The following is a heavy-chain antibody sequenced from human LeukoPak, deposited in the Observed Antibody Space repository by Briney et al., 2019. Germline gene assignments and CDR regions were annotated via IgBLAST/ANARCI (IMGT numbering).Heavy chain of an antibody. J-gene: IGHJ1*01. CDR3: AADPHSGGWSRPENFQQ. CDR1: GFTFPRST. CDR2: IVADSGNT. D-gene: IGHD2-15*01. V-gene: IGHV1-58*01. Sequence: SVKVSCKASGFTFPRSTVLWARQTRGQSLEWIGWIVADSGNTNYAQKFEDRLTITRDMFTSTAYMELSSLRSEDTAVYFCAADPHSGGWSRPENFQQWGQGTLVTVSS.